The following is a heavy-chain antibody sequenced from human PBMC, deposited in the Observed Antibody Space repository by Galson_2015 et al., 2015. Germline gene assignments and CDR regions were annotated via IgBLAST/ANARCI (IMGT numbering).Heavy chain of an antibody. Sequence: SLRLSCAASGFTFSGSAMHWVRQASGKGLEWVGRIRSKANSYATAYAASVKGRFTISRDDSKNTAYLQMNSLKTEDTAVYYCTRHGPYYDFWSGYPRFDPWGQGTLVTVSS. CDR2: IRSKANSYAT. D-gene: IGHD3-3*01. J-gene: IGHJ5*02. V-gene: IGHV3-73*01. CDR1: GFTFSGSA. CDR3: TRHGPYYDFWSGYPRFDP.